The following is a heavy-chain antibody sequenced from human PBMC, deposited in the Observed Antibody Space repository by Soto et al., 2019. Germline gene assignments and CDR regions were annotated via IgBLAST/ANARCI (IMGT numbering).Heavy chain of an antibody. J-gene: IGHJ5*02. V-gene: IGHV4-4*07. D-gene: IGHD3-3*01. CDR3: ARGQRFSDWFDP. Sequence: QVQLQESGPGLVKPSETLSLNCTVTGGTISGYHWTWIRQSAGGRLEWIGRIYSSGSTNYNPSLKSRVTISLDTSMNHFSVRLSSVTAWDTAVYYCARGQRFSDWFDPWGQGTLVTVSS. CDR1: GGTISGYH. CDR2: IYSSGST.